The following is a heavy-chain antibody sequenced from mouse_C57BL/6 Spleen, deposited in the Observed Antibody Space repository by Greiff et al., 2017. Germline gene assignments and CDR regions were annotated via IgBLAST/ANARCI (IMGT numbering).Heavy chain of an antibody. J-gene: IGHJ1*03. D-gene: IGHD1-1*01. CDR1: GYTFTDYN. V-gene: IGHV1-18*01. Sequence: EVQLQQSGPELVKPGASVKIPCKASGYTFTDYNMDWVKQSHGKSLEWIGDINPNNGGTIYNQKFKGKATLTVDTSSSTAYMELRSLTSEDTAVYYCARDYYGSSYGWYFDVWGTGTTVTVSS. CDR3: ARDYYGSSYGWYFDV. CDR2: INPNNGGT.